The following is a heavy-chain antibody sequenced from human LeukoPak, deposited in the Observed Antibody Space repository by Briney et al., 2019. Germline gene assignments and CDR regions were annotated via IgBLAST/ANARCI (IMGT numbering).Heavy chain of an antibody. CDR2: INHSGST. CDR3: ARGWQGRTAYYYYMDV. D-gene: IGHD2-21*02. CDR1: GGSFSGYY. Sequence: SETLSLTCAVYGGSFSGYYWSWTRQPPGKGLEWIGEINHSGSTNYNPSLKSRVTISVDTSKNQFSLKLSSVTAADTAVYYCARGWQGRTAYYYYMDVWGKGTTVTVSS. J-gene: IGHJ6*03. V-gene: IGHV4-34*01.